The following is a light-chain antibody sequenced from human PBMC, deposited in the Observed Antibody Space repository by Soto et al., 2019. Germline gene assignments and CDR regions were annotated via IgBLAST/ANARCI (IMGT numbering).Light chain of an antibody. CDR2: GNN. CDR3: QSYDSSLSAPYV. CDR1: SSNIGAGYD. Sequence: QSALTQAPSVSGAPGQRVTISCTGSSSNIGAGYDVHWYQKVPGTAPKPLIYGNNNRPSGVPDRFSGSKSGTSASLAITGLQAEDEADYYCQSYDSSLSAPYVFGTGTKVTVL. V-gene: IGLV1-40*01. J-gene: IGLJ1*01.